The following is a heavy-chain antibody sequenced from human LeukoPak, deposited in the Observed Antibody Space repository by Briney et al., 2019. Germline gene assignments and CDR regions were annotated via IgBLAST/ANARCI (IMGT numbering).Heavy chain of an antibody. Sequence: ASVKVSCKASGYTFTGYYMHWVRQAPGQGLEWMGWINPNSGGTNYAQKFQGRVTMTRDTSISTAYMELSRLRSDDTAVYYCARASGDAYAFDIWGQGTMVTVSS. V-gene: IGHV1-2*02. CDR3: ARASGDAYAFDI. D-gene: IGHD2-21*02. J-gene: IGHJ3*02. CDR1: GYTFTGYY. CDR2: INPNSGGT.